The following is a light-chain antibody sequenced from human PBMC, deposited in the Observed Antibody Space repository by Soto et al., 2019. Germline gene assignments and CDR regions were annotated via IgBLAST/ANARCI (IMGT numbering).Light chain of an antibody. CDR2: GAS. V-gene: IGKV3-15*01. CDR1: QSVSRN. Sequence: EVVLTQSPATLSVSPGDRATLSCRASQSVSRNLAWYQQIPGQAPRLLIYGASTRATGVPARFSGSGSATEFTLSISSLQSEDVAVYYCQQYGDWPPETFGQGTKL. J-gene: IGKJ2*01. CDR3: QQYGDWPPET.